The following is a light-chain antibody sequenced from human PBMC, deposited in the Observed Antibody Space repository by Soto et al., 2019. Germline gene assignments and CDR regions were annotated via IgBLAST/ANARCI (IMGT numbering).Light chain of an antibody. V-gene: IGLV2-11*01. CDR3: CSYAGSYTIV. CDR1: SSDVGVYNY. J-gene: IGLJ1*01. CDR2: DVS. Sequence: QSVLTQPRSVSGSPGQSVTISCTGTSSDVGVYNYVSWYQQYPGKAPKIMIYDVSKRPSGVPDRFSGSKSDNTASLTISGLQDEDEADYYCCSYAGSYTIVFGIGTKLTVL.